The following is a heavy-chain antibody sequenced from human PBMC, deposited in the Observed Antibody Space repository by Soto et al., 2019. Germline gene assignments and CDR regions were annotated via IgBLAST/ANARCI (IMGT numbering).Heavy chain of an antibody. D-gene: IGHD3-22*01. CDR2: INSDGSST. V-gene: IGHV3-74*01. Sequence: GGSLRLSCAASGFSFGNCWMHWVRQAPGMGLVWVSHINSDGSSTTYADSVKGRFTISRDNAKSTLYLQMNSLRAEDTAVYYFTRAIGYYGMGVWGQGTTVAVSS. J-gene: IGHJ6*02. CDR3: TRAIGYYGMGV. CDR1: GFSFGNCW.